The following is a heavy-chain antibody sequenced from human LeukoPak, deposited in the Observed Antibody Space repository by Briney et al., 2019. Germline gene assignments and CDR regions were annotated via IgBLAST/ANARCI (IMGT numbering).Heavy chain of an antibody. Sequence: PGGSLRLSCAASGFTFSSYAMSWVRQAPGKGLEWVSAISGSGGSTYYADSVKGRFTISRDNSKNTLYLQMNSLRAEDTAVHYCAKAKAIGVIAAAGSDYWGQGTLVTVSS. J-gene: IGHJ4*02. D-gene: IGHD6-13*01. CDR1: GFTFSSYA. V-gene: IGHV3-23*01. CDR2: ISGSGGST. CDR3: AKAKAIGVIAAAGSDY.